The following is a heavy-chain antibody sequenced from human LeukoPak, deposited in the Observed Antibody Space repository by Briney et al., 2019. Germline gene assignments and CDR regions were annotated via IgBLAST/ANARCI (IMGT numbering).Heavy chain of an antibody. CDR3: ARYYIEGRCFDY. D-gene: IGHD3-10*01. CDR1: GYTFTGYY. J-gene: IGHJ4*02. CDR2: INPNSGGT. Sequence: PRASVKVSCKASGYTFTGYYIHWVRQAPGQGLEWMGWINPNSGGTNYAQKFQGRVTMTRDTSIRTAYMELSRLRSDDTAMYYCARYYIEGRCFDYWGQGKLVTVSS. V-gene: IGHV1-2*02.